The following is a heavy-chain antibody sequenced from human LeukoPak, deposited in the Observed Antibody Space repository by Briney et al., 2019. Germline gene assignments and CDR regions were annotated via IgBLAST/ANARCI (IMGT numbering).Heavy chain of an antibody. D-gene: IGHD2/OR15-2a*01. CDR3: ARRGSTDY. Sequence: GGSLRLPSAASGFSFSGYWMTWVRQAPGKGLEWVANIKEDGSEKYYPDFVKGRFTISRDNAKNSLDLQMNSLRAEDTAVYYCARRGSTDYWGQGTLVTVSS. V-gene: IGHV3-7*03. CDR1: GFSFSGYW. CDR2: IKEDGSEK. J-gene: IGHJ4*02.